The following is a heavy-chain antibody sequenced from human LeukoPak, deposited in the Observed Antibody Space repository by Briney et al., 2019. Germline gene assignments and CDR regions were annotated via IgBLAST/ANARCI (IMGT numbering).Heavy chain of an antibody. J-gene: IGHJ6*03. CDR3: AREAAAGLYYYYYYMDV. D-gene: IGHD6-13*01. Sequence: SETLSLTCAVYGGSFSGYYWSWIRQPPGKGLGWIGEINHSGSTNYNPSLKSRVTISVDTSKNQFSLKLSSVTAADTAVYYCAREAAAGLYYYYYYMDVWGKGTTVTVSS. CDR2: INHSGST. CDR1: GGSFSGYY. V-gene: IGHV4-34*01.